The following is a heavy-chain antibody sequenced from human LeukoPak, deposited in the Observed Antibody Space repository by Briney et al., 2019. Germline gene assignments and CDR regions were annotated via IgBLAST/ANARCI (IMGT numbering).Heavy chain of an antibody. CDR1: GYSFTSYW. CDR3: ARRMVRGTYDYFDP. CDR2: IDPSDSYT. Sequence: PGESLKISCKGSGYSFTSYWIGWVRQMPGKGLEWMGRIDPSDSYTSYSPSFQGHVTISADTSINTAYLQWSSLKASDTAMYYCARRMVRGTYDYFDPWGQGTLVTVSS. D-gene: IGHD3-10*01. V-gene: IGHV5-10-1*01. J-gene: IGHJ5*02.